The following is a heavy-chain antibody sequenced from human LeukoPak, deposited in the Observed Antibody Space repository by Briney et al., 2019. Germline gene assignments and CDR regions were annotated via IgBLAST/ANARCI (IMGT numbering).Heavy chain of an antibody. V-gene: IGHV4-59*01. Sequence: PSETLSLTCAVSGGSISHYYWSWIRQPPEKGLEYIGYIYYSGSTNYNPSLKSRVTISVDTSKNQFSLKLSSVTAADTAVYYCAKGPGSLSGGLDSWGQGTLVTVSS. CDR1: GGSISHYY. CDR3: AKGPGSLSGGLDS. D-gene: IGHD3-10*01. J-gene: IGHJ4*02. CDR2: IYYSGST.